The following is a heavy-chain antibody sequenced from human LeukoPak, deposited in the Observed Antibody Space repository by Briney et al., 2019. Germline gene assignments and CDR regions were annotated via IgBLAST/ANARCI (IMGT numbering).Heavy chain of an antibody. CDR1: GYTFTSYG. Sequence: PSVKVSCKASGYTFTSYGISLVRQAPGQGLEWMGWISAYNGNTNYAQKLQGRVTMTTDTSTSTACMELRSLRSDDTAVYYCARGFRYFDWLPPYYCDYWGQGTLVTVSS. J-gene: IGHJ4*02. V-gene: IGHV1-18*01. D-gene: IGHD3-9*01. CDR2: ISAYNGNT. CDR3: ARGFRYFDWLPPYYCDY.